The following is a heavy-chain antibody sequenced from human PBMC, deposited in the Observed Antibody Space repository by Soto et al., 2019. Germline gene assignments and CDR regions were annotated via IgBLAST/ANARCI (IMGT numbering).Heavy chain of an antibody. D-gene: IGHD6-6*01. J-gene: IGHJ6*02. Sequence: GEYLKLSCKGSGYSFSNYLVNWVRQMPGKGLEWVGRIDPSGSDANYSPSFEGHVTFSADKSISTAYLQWSSLKASDTATYYCARPYSTSKYYYYGLDVWGQGTTVTVSS. CDR3: ARPYSTSKYYYYGLDV. CDR1: GYSFSNYL. CDR2: IDPSGSDA. V-gene: IGHV5-10-1*01.